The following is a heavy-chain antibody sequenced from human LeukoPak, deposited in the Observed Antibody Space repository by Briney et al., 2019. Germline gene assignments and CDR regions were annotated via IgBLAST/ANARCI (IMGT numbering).Heavy chain of an antibody. V-gene: IGHV3-74*01. D-gene: IGHD4-17*01. Sequence: PGGSLRLSCAPSRFTFSDYWMHGVRLAPGKGVCWVSRINSDGRNIRYVDSVKGRFTISRDNAKNTLYLQMNSLTPEDTAVSYCAREGALGYGHYTYDYWGQGTLATVSS. CDR2: INSDGRNI. CDR1: RFTFSDYW. CDR3: AREGALGYGHYTYDY. J-gene: IGHJ4*02.